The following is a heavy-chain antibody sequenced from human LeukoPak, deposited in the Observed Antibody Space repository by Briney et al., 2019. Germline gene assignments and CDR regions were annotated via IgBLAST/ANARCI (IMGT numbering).Heavy chain of an antibody. D-gene: IGHD6-19*01. CDR3: AKAAGQWVVGGHYYFDY. CDR1: GFTFSNYA. CDR2: ISGSGGSS. V-gene: IGHV3-23*01. Sequence: PGGSLRLSCAASGFTFSNYAMSWVRQAPGKGLECVSGISGSGGSSYYADSVKGRFTISRENSKNMLYLQMNSLRAEDTAVYYCAKAAGQWVVGGHYYFDYWGQGTLVTVSS. J-gene: IGHJ4*02.